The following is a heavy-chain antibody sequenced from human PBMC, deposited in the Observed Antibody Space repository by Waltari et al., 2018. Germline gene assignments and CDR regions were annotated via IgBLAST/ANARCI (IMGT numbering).Heavy chain of an antibody. D-gene: IGHD6-25*01. V-gene: IGHV3-66*02. Sequence: EVQLVESGGGLVQPGESLRLSCVASGFDVGSRFFTWIRQAPRGGLECFSILYSNNNAYYADSVEGRFTVSRDSARNALFLQMDRLRPEDTGVYFCAKERANSGAWDYLEYWGRGILVTVSS. J-gene: IGHJ4*02. CDR3: AKERANSGAWDYLEY. CDR1: GFDVGSRF. CDR2: LYSNNNA.